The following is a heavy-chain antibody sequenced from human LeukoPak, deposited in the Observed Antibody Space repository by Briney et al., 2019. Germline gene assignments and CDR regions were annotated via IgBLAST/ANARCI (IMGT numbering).Heavy chain of an antibody. V-gene: IGHV4-4*09. CDR1: GGSISSYY. Sequence: PSETLSLTCTVSGGSISSYYWSWIRQPPGKGLGWIGYIYTSGSTNYNPSLKSRVTISVDTSKNQFSLKLSSVTAADTAVYYCARLADLGATTSLGASDIWGQGTMVTVSS. CDR3: ARLADLGATTSLGASDI. CDR2: IYTSGST. D-gene: IGHD1-26*01. J-gene: IGHJ3*02.